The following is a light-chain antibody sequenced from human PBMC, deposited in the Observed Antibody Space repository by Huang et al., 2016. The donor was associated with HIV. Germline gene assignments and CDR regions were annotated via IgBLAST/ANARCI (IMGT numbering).Light chain of an antibody. Sequence: DIQMTQSPFSLSASVGDRVTITCRASQSISSYLNWYQQKPGNAPKLLIYAASSLQSGVPSRFSGSGSGTDFTLTISSLQPEDFATYYCQQSYSTFGQGTKLEIK. V-gene: IGKV1-39*01. CDR3: QQSYST. CDR1: QSISSY. J-gene: IGKJ2*01. CDR2: AAS.